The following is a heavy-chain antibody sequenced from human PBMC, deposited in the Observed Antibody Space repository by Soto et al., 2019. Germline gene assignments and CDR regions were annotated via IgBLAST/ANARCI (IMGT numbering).Heavy chain of an antibody. Sequence: QVQLQESGPGLVKPSQTLSLTCTVSGGSINSGDYHWTWIRQFPGKGLEWIGGIYYSASTYYNPALVSRITISLDTSKKQFSLKLTSVTAADTAVYYCARDSRTPSGGMDVWGQGTTVTVSS. V-gene: IGHV4-30-4*01. CDR1: GGSINSGDYH. CDR2: IYYSAST. J-gene: IGHJ6*02. CDR3: ARDSRTPSGGMDV.